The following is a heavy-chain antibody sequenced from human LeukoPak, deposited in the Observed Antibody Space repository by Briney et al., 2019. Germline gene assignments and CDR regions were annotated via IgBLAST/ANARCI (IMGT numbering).Heavy chain of an antibody. Sequence: GGSLRLSCAASELSFSSYAMTWVRQAPGKGLEWVSGISGSGGSTDYADSVKGRFTISRDNSKNTLYLQMNSLRAEDTAVYYCAKDLWGFVEVAAILDYWGQGTLVTVSS. CDR3: AKDLWGFVEVAAILDY. J-gene: IGHJ4*02. CDR2: ISGSGGST. D-gene: IGHD2-15*01. CDR1: ELSFSSYA. V-gene: IGHV3-23*01.